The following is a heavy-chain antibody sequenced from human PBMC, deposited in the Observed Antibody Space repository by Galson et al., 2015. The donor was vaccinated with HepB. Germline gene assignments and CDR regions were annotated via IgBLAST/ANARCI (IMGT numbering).Heavy chain of an antibody. CDR3: ARGRYCSSTSCYAANWFDP. D-gene: IGHD2-2*01. Sequence: SLRLSCAASGFTFGSYDMHWVRQATGKGLEWVSAIDTAGDTYYPGSVKGRFTISRENAKNPVYLQMNSLRAGDTVVYYCARGRYCSSTSCYAANWFDPWGQGTLVTVSS. CDR1: GFTFGSYD. V-gene: IGHV3-13*04. CDR2: IDTAGDT. J-gene: IGHJ5*02.